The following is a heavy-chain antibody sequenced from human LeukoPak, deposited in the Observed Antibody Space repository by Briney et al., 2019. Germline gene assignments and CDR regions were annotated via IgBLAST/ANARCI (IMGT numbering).Heavy chain of an antibody. CDR1: GYTFTGYY. J-gene: IGHJ4*02. V-gene: IGHV1-2*02. CDR3: ARTKGVYYYDSSALDY. CDR2: INPNSGGT. Sequence: RASVKVSCKASGYTFTGYYMHWVRQAPGQGLEWMGWINPNSGGTNYAQKFQGRVTMTRDTSISTAYMELSRLRSDDTAVYYCARTKGVYYYDSSALDYWGQGTLVTVSS. D-gene: IGHD3-22*01.